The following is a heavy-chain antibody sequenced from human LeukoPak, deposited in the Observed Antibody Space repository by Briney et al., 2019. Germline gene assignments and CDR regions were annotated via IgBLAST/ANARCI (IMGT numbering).Heavy chain of an antibody. CDR2: ISWNSGSI. V-gene: IGHV3-9*01. CDR1: GFTFDDYA. D-gene: IGHD1-1*01. CDR3: ARGTGYPYYYYYMDV. J-gene: IGHJ6*03. Sequence: GGSLRLSCAASGFTFDDYAMHWVRQAPGKGLEWVSGISWNSGSIGYADSVKGRFTISRDNAKNTLYLQMNSLRAEDTAVYYCARGTGYPYYYYYMDVWGKGTTVTVSS.